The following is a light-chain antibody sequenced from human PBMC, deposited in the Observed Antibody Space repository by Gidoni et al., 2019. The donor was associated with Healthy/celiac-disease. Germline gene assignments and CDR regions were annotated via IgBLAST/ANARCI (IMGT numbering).Light chain of an antibody. Sequence: DIQMTQSPSSLSASVGDRGTVPCRASQSISSCLNWYQQKPGNAPKLLIYAASSLKSGVPSRFSGSGSGTDFTFTISSLQPEDFATYYCQQSYSTLTWTFGQGTKVEIK. CDR1: QSISSC. CDR2: AAS. V-gene: IGKV1-39*01. J-gene: IGKJ1*01. CDR3: QQSYSTLTWT.